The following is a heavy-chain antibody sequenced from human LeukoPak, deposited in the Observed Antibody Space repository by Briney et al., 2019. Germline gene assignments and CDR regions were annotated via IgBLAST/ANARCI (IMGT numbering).Heavy chain of an antibody. V-gene: IGHV1-2*02. Sequence: ASVKVSCKASGYTFTGYYMHWVRQAPGQGLEWMGWINPNSGGTNYAQKFQGRVTMTRDTSISTAYMELSRLRSADTAVYYCARSNWNYLWFDPWGQGTLVTVSS. J-gene: IGHJ5*02. CDR2: INPNSGGT. CDR1: GYTFTGYY. CDR3: ARSNWNYLWFDP. D-gene: IGHD1-7*01.